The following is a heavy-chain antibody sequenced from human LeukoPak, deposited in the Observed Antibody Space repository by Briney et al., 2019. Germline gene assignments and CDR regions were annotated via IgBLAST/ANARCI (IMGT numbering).Heavy chain of an antibody. CDR1: GYNFPIYW. D-gene: IGHD3-10*01. J-gene: IGHJ4*02. V-gene: IGHV5-51*01. CDR3: AKSGAYGNYFDY. Sequence: GESLKISCQGSGYNFPIYWIGWVRQMPGQGLEWMGIIYPDDSNTIYGPSFQGQVTISADKSINTAYLEWSSLKASDTAIYYCAKSGAYGNYFDYWGQGTLVTVSS. CDR2: IYPDDSNT.